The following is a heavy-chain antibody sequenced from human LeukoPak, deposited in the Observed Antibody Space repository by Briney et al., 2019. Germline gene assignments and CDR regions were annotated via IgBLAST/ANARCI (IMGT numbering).Heavy chain of an antibody. D-gene: IGHD3-10*01. Sequence: GGSLRLSCAASGFTFSSYSMNWVRQAPGKGLEWGSSISSSSIYIYYADSVKGRFTISSDNAKNSLYLQMNSLRAEDTAVYYCARDPSYYYGSGSSRNYYFDYWGQGTLVTVSS. V-gene: IGHV3-21*01. CDR3: ARDPSYYYGSGSSRNYYFDY. CDR1: GFTFSSYS. CDR2: ISSSSIYI. J-gene: IGHJ4*02.